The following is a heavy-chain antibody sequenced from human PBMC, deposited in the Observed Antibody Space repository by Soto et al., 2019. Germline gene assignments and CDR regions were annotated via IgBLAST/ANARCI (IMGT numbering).Heavy chain of an antibody. Sequence: EVQLLESGGGLVQPGGSLRLSCAASGFTFSNFAMNWVRQAPGKGLEWVSAISGSGGNTYYADSVQGRFTISRDNPKYTVYLQVNSLRAEDTAVYYCAKDDHRCLQLNWGQGTLVIVSS. CDR3: AKDDHRCLQLN. V-gene: IGHV3-23*01. CDR1: GFTFSNFA. D-gene: IGHD1-1*01. CDR2: ISGSGGNT. J-gene: IGHJ4*02.